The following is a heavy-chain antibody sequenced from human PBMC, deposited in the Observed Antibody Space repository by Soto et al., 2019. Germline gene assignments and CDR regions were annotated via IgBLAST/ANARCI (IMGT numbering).Heavy chain of an antibody. D-gene: IGHD6-19*01. CDR1: AGSFINLCYC. Sequence: AGSFINLCYCRLFTRKPPGKGLEWIGYIYYSGSTYYNPSLKSRVTISVDTSKNQFSLKLSSVTAADTAVYYCVTVITRIAVARHGFDICGQGTFV. V-gene: IGHV4-30-4*08. CDR2: IYYSGST. J-gene: IGHJ3*02. CDR3: VTVITRIAVARHGFDI.